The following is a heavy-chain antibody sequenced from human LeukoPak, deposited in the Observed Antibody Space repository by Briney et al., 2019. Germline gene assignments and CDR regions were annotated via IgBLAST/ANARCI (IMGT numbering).Heavy chain of an antibody. J-gene: IGHJ4*02. D-gene: IGHD1-26*01. V-gene: IGHV4-38-2*02. Sequence: SETLSLTCTVSGYSISSGYYWGWIRQPPGKGLEWIGSIYHSGSTYYNPSLKSRVTISVDTSKNQFSLQLGSVTAADTAVYYCARDVGARLPNIWGQGTLVTVSS. CDR1: GYSISSGYY. CDR2: IYHSGST. CDR3: ARDVGARLPNI.